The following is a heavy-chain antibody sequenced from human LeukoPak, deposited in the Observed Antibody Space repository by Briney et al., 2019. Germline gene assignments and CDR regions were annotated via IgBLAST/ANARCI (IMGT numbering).Heavy chain of an antibody. V-gene: IGHV4-38-2*02. CDR3: ARGSYLYYYDSSGYRYAFDI. D-gene: IGHD3-22*01. J-gene: IGHJ3*02. CDR1: GYSISSGYY. CDR2: IYHSGST. Sequence: SETLSLTCTVSGYSISSGYYWGWIRQPPGKGREWIGSIYHSGSTYYNPSLKSRVTISVDTSKNQFSLKLSSVTAADTAVYYCARGSYLYYYDSSGYRYAFDIWGQGTMVTVSS.